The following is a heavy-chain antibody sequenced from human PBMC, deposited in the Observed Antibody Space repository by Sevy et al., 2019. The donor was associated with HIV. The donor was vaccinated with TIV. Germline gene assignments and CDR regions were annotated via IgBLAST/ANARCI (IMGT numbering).Heavy chain of an antibody. J-gene: IGHJ4*02. CDR2: IRQDGSEK. V-gene: IGHV3-7*01. Sequence: GGSLRLSCAASGFTSNNYWMSWVRQAPGKGLEWVANIRQDGSEKYYVESVKGRFTISRDNAKNSLFLQMNSLRAEDTAVYYCASSRTTSFGWDWGQGTLVTVSS. D-gene: IGHD1-26*01. CDR3: ASSRTTSFGWD. CDR1: GFTSNNYW.